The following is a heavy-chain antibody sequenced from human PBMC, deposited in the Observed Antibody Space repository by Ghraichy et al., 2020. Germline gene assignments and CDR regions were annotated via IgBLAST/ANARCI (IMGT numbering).Heavy chain of an antibody. D-gene: IGHD2-21*02. J-gene: IGHJ4*02. CDR3: AKDIGYCGGDCQKLFDH. CDR1: GSTFKHYA. Sequence: GGSLRLSCAGSGSTFKHYAIRRVRQPSAKGQERVSSITGRGGDTYYADSLRGRFTISRDNSKNMLYLQLDSLRGDDTAVYYCAKDIGYCGGDCQKLFDHWGQGILVTVSS. CDR2: ITGRGGDT. V-gene: IGHV3-23*01.